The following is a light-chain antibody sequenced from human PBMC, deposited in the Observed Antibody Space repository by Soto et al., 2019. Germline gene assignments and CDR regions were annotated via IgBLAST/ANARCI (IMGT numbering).Light chain of an antibody. V-gene: IGLV2-11*01. CDR1: SSDIGGYNY. J-gene: IGLJ3*02. Sequence: QSVLTQPRSVSGSPGQSVTISCTGTSSDIGGYNYVSWYQQHPGKAPKLMIYDVNRRPSGVPDRFSGSKSGNTASLTISGLQAEDEADYYCCSYAGSYTWVCGGGTKVTVL. CDR3: CSYAGSYTWV. CDR2: DVN.